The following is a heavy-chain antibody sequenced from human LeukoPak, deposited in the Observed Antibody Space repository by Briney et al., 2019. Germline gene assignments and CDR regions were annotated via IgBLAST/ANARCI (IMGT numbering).Heavy chain of an antibody. V-gene: IGHV3-13*01. Sequence: GGSLRLSCAASGFTFSDHAMHWVRQATGKGLEWVSAVGIAADTFYPGSVKGRFTISRENAKNSLYLQMNSLRVEDTAVYYCVRQKKSHGNFDYWGQGTLVTVST. CDR2: VGIAADT. J-gene: IGHJ4*02. CDR1: GFTFSDHA. D-gene: IGHD1-26*01. CDR3: VRQKKSHGNFDY.